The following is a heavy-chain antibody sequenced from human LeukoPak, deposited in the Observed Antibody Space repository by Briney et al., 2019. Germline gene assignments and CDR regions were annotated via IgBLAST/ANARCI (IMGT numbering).Heavy chain of an antibody. Sequence: GGSLRLSCTASGFTFGDYAMTWVRQAPGKGLEWVGFIRSKVYGGTPEYSASVKGRFTISRDDSKGVAYLQMNSLKTEDTAVYYCTRDQTPYYWGQGTLVTVSS. CDR1: GFTFGDYA. V-gene: IGHV3-49*04. J-gene: IGHJ4*02. CDR2: IRSKVYGGTP. CDR3: TRDQTPYY.